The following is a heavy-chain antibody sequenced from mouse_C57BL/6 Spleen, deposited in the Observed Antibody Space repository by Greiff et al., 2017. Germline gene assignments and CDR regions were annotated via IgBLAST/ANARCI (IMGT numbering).Heavy chain of an antibody. CDR1: GFNIKGYS. CDR2: IDPEDGAP. J-gene: IGHJ1*03. V-gene: IGHV14-1*01. CDR3: TTGYYGSRGYFDV. D-gene: IGHD1-1*01. Sequence: EVQLQQSGAELVRPGASVKLSCTASGFNIKGYSMHWVKQRPEQGLEWIGRIDPEDGAPEYAPKFQGKATLTADTSSNTAYLQLSSLTAEDSAVYYCTTGYYGSRGYFDVWGTGTSVTVSS.